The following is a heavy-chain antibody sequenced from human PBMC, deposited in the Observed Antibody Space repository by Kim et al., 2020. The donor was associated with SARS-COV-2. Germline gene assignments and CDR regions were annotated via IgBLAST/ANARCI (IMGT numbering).Heavy chain of an antibody. V-gene: IGHV1-46*01. Sequence: YAQKFQGRVTMTRDTSTSTVYMELSSLRSEDTAVYYCARDSFLLRKAFDIWGQGTMVTVSS. D-gene: IGHD2-15*01. CDR3: ARDSFLLRKAFDI. J-gene: IGHJ3*02.